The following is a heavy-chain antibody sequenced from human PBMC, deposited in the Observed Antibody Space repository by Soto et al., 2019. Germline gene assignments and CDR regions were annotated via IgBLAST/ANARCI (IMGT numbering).Heavy chain of an antibody. J-gene: IGHJ6*03. Sequence: QVQLRESGPELVKPSQTLSLTCTVAGGSISSGGSYWSWVRLHPGKGLEWIGHIYYSGSTYYNPSLKSRVAISVDTSKKYFSLRLSSVTAADTAVYYCARSLPGGTIYYMDVWGEGTTVTVSS. V-gene: IGHV4-31*03. CDR3: ARSLPGGTIYYMDV. CDR2: IYYSGST. D-gene: IGHD1-26*01. CDR1: GGSISSGGSY.